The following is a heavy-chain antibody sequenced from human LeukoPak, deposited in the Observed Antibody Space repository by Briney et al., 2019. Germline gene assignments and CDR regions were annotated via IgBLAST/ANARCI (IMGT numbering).Heavy chain of an antibody. Sequence: SETLSLTCAVSGGSISSSYWWSWVRQPPGKGLEWIGEIYHSGSTNYNPSLKSRVTILVDESKNQVSLKLSSVSAADTAVYYCAGGHRYAWHYWGQGTPVTVSS. D-gene: IGHD2-8*01. CDR3: AGGHRYAWHY. V-gene: IGHV4-4*02. CDR1: GGSISSSYW. J-gene: IGHJ4*02. CDR2: IYHSGST.